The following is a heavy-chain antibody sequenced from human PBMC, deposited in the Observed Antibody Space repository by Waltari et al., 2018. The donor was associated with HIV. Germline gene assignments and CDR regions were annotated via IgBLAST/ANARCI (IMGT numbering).Heavy chain of an antibody. CDR1: GGPFRGFY. V-gene: IGHV4-34*02. CDR3: ARGPSLRAFRGNLYFNSSLDV. CDR2: IDQSGAS. D-gene: IGHD1-1*01. J-gene: IGHJ6*02. Sequence: QVQLQQWGAGQVKPSETLSLPCLLFGGPFRGFYCTWVRHPPGKALEWIGEIDQSGASRFNPSLKRRITISMDTSRSHFALKLSTVSPADTAVYYCARGPSLRAFRGNLYFNSSLDVWGQGTTVTVSS.